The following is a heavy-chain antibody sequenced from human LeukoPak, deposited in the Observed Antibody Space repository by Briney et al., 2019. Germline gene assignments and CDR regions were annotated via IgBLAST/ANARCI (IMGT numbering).Heavy chain of an antibody. D-gene: IGHD6-6*01. Sequence: GASVKVSCKASGGTFSSYAISWVRQAPGQGLEWMGGIIPIFGTANYAQKFQGRVTITADESTSTAYMELSSLRSEDTAVYYCARDRREYSSSDYMDVWGKGTTVTVSS. J-gene: IGHJ6*03. V-gene: IGHV1-69*13. CDR1: GGTFSSYA. CDR2: IIPIFGTA. CDR3: ARDRREYSSSDYMDV.